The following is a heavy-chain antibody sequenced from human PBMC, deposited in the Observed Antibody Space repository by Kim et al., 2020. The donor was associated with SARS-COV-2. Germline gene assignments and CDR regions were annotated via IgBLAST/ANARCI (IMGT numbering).Heavy chain of an antibody. J-gene: IGHJ2*01. V-gene: IGHV3-30*01. D-gene: IGHD6-13*01. CDR3: ARESRRDWYFDL. Sequence: CYAGTVKSRFTSSSDNSRNTLYLQMNSLRAEDTAVYYCARESRRDWYFDLWGRGTLVTVSS.